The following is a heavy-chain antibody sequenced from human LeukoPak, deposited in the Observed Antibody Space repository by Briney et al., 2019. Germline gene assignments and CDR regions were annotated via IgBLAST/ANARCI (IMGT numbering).Heavy chain of an antibody. D-gene: IGHD2-21*02. CDR1: GYTFTSYT. CDR2: INTNTGNP. J-gene: IGHJ5*02. CDR3: ARETYCGGDCLFAPEEVGVHNWFDP. V-gene: IGHV7-4-1*02. Sequence: GASVKVSCKASGYTFTSYTMNWVRQAPGQGLEWMGWINTNTGNPTYAQGFTGRFVFSLDTSVNTAYLQISSLKTEDTAVYYCARETYCGGDCLFAPEEVGVHNWFDPWGQGTLVTVSS.